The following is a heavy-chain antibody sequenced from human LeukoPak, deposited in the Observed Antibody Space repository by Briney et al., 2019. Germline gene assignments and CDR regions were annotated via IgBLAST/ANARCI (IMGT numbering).Heavy chain of an antibody. J-gene: IGHJ4*02. CDR3: TRELFDFDY. CDR2: ISGSGGGT. D-gene: IGHD3-10*01. V-gene: IGHV3-23*01. CDR1: GLTFSNHA. Sequence: QPGGSLRLSCAASGLTFSNHAMGWVRQAPGKGLEWISEISGSGGGTYYADSVKGRFTISRDNSKNTLYLQMNSLRAEDTAVYYCTRELFDFDYWGQGTLVTVSS.